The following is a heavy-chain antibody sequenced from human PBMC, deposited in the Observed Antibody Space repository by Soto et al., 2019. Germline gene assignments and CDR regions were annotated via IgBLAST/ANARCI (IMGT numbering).Heavy chain of an antibody. CDR1: GFTFRSNW. V-gene: IGHV3-7*03. J-gene: IGHJ4*02. Sequence: PGGSLRLSCAASGFTFRSNWMSWVRQAPGKGLEWVANIKQDGSEKCYVDSVKGRFTISRDNAKNSLYLQMNSLRAEDTAVYYCATSGGGWLQPPVWGQGTLVTVSS. CDR2: IKQDGSEK. CDR3: ATSGGGWLQPPV. D-gene: IGHD5-12*01.